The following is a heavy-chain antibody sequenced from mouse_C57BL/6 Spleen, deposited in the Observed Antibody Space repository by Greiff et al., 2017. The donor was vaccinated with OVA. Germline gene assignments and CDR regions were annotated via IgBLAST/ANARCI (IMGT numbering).Heavy chain of an antibody. J-gene: IGHJ1*03. D-gene: IGHD4-1*01. V-gene: IGHV2-5*01. CDR3: AKPLTGDWYFDV. CDR2: LWRGGST. CDR1: GFSLTSYG. Sequence: QVQLQQSGPGLVQPSQSLSITCTVSGFSLTSYGVHWVRQSPGKGLEWLGVLWRGGSTDYNAAFMSRLSITKDNSKSQVFFKMNSLQADDTAIYDCAKPLTGDWYFDVWGTGTTGTVSS.